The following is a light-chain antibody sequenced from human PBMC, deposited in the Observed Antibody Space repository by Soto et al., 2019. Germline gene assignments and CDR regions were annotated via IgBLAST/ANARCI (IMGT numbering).Light chain of an antibody. CDR3: MQGTHWPPT. J-gene: IGKJ1*01. CDR1: QSLVYSDGNAY. V-gene: IGKV2-30*01. Sequence: DVVMTQSPLSLPVTLGQSASISCRSRQSLVYSDGNAYLNWFHQRPGQSPRRLIYKASNRDSGVPDRFSGSGSGTDFTLTIRRVEAEDVGVYYCMQGTHWPPTFGRGTKVEIK. CDR2: KAS.